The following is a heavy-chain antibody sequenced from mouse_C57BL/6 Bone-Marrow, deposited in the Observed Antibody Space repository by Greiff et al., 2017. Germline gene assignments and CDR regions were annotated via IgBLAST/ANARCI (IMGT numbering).Heavy chain of an antibody. Sequence: EVKLVESGGGLVQPGGSLSLSCAASGFTFTDYYMSWVRQPPGKALEWLGFIRNKANGYTTEYSASVKGRFTISRDNSQSILYLQMNALGAEDSATYYCARYYYGSSPYYYAMDYWGQGTSVTVSS. CDR3: ARYYYGSSPYYYAMDY. D-gene: IGHD1-1*01. V-gene: IGHV7-3*01. CDR2: IRNKANGYTT. CDR1: GFTFTDYY. J-gene: IGHJ4*01.